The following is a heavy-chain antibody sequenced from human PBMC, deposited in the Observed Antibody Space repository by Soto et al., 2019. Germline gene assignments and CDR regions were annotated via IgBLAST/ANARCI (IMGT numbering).Heavy chain of an antibody. Sequence: GESLKISCKGSGYSFTSYWISWVRQMPGKGLEWMGRIDPSDSYTNYSPSFQGHVTIAADKSISTAYLQWSSLKASDTAMYYCSRQTLELLVYGMDVWGQGTTVTVSS. V-gene: IGHV5-10-1*01. CDR2: IDPSDSYT. CDR3: SRQTLELLVYGMDV. J-gene: IGHJ6*02. D-gene: IGHD1-7*01. CDR1: GYSFTSYW.